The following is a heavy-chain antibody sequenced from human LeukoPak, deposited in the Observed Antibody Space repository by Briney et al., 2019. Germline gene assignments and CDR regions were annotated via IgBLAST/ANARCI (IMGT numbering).Heavy chain of an antibody. Sequence: GGSLRLSCADSGFTFSSYWMSWVRQAPGKGLGWVANIKQDGSEKYYVDSVKGRFTISRDNAKNSLYLQMNSLRTEDTAVYYCARYGDYGYYFDYWGQGTLVTVSS. D-gene: IGHD4-17*01. CDR3: ARYGDYGYYFDY. J-gene: IGHJ4*02. CDR2: IKQDGSEK. CDR1: GFTFSSYW. V-gene: IGHV3-7*01.